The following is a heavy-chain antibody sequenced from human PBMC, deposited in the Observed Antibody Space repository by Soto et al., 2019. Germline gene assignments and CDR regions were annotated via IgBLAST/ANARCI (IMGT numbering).Heavy chain of an antibody. CDR1: GGTFSSYA. Sequence: QVQLVQSGAEVKKPGSSVKVSCKASGGTFSSYAISWVRQAPGQGLEWMGGIIPIFGTANDAQKFQSRVRINAGESTSMAYLELSSMRSVDAAGYYCAREVRQQLGPYLDYWGQGTLVTVSS. CDR3: AREVRQQLGPYLDY. V-gene: IGHV1-69*12. J-gene: IGHJ4*02. CDR2: IIPIFGTA. D-gene: IGHD6-13*01.